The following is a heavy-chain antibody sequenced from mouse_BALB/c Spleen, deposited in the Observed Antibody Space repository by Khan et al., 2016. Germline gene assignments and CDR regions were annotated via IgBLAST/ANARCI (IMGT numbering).Heavy chain of an antibody. J-gene: IGHJ2*01. Sequence: QVQLKESGAELVKPGASVKISCKASGYTFSSYWIEWLKQRPGHGLEWIGEILPGSGNTNYNATFKGKATFTADTSSNTAYMQLSSLTSEDSVVYYCARALWGLDYWGQGTTLTVSS. D-gene: IGHD6-1*01. CDR3: ARALWGLDY. CDR1: GYTFSSYW. V-gene: IGHV1-9*01. CDR2: ILPGSGNT.